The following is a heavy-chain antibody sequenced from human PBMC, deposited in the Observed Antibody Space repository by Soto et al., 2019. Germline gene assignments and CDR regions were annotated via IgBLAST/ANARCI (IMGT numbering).Heavy chain of an antibody. CDR2: INHRGSL. Sequence: SETLSLTCTVTGGSMTSGDQYWTWIRHRPGEGLEWLGYINHRGSLYYNPSLKSRVSMSVDTSKNQFSLNLSSVTAADTAVYYCARELPQRQGRNMDVWGQGTTVTVSS. J-gene: IGHJ6*02. D-gene: IGHD1-1*01. CDR1: GGSMTSGDQY. CDR3: ARELPQRQGRNMDV. V-gene: IGHV4-31*03.